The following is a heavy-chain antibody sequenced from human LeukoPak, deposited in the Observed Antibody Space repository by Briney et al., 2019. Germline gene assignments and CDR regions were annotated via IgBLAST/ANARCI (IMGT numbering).Heavy chain of an antibody. J-gene: IGHJ4*02. CDR2: PSSTSSYI. CDR3: ARELVARQDLDY. V-gene: IGHV3-21*01. CDR1: GFTFSSFSTYS. Sequence: TGGSLRLSCAASGFTFSSFSTYSMNWVRQAPGKGLEWVSSPSSTSSYIFYADSVKGRFTISRDNARNSLYLQMNSLRAEDTAVYYCARELVARQDLDYWGQGTLATVSS. D-gene: IGHD5-12*01.